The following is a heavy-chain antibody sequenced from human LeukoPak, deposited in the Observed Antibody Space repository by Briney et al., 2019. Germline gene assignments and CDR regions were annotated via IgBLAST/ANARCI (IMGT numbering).Heavy chain of an antibody. J-gene: IGHJ4*02. CDR2: ISSSGRTI. CDR1: GFTFNNYQ. V-gene: IGHV3-48*03. D-gene: IGHD3-10*01. CDR3: ARDRGALDY. Sequence: GGSLRLSCAASGFTFNNYQMNWVRQAPGKGLECISYISSSGRTIYYADSLKGRFTVSRDNAKNTLYLQMNSLTAEDTSVYYCARDRGALDYWGQGTLVTVSS.